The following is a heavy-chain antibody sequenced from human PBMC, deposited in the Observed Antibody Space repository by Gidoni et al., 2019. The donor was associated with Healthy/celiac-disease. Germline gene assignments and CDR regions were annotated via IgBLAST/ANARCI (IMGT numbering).Heavy chain of an antibody. V-gene: IGHV4-34*01. CDR2: INHSGST. CDR3: ARGIMVRGVYYFDY. J-gene: IGHJ4*02. CDR1: GWSFSGYY. D-gene: IGHD3-10*01. Sequence: QVQLQQWGAGLLKPSETLSLTCAVYGWSFSGYYWSWIRQPPGKGLEWIGEINHSGSTNYNPSLKSRVTISVDTSKNQFSLKLSSVTAADTAVYYCARGIMVRGVYYFDYWGQGTLVTVSS.